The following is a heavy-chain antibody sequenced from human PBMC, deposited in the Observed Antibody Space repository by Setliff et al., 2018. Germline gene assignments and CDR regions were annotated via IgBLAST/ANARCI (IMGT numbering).Heavy chain of an antibody. CDR2: IYTSWST. Sequence: SETLSLTCTVSGGSISSYYWSWIRQPPGKGLEWIGQIYTSWSTNYNPSLKSRVTISVDTSKNQFSLKLGSVTAADTAMYYCARTGTYRYFDYWGQGALVTVSS. CDR3: ARTGTYRYFDY. D-gene: IGHD1-1*01. CDR1: GGSISSYY. V-gene: IGHV4-4*09. J-gene: IGHJ4*02.